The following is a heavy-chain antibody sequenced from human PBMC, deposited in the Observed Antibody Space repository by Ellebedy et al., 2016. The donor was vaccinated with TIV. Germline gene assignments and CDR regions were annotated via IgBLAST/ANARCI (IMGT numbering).Heavy chain of an antibody. Sequence: GESLKISXAASGFTFSSYSMHWVRQPPGKGLVWVSRISSDGRDTTYADSVRGRFTVSRDNTKSTLYLQMNSLSAEDTAVYFCARDCPTSCFVDYWGQGTLVTVSS. J-gene: IGHJ4*02. CDR3: ARDCPTSCFVDY. V-gene: IGHV3-74*03. CDR1: GFTFSSYS. CDR2: ISSDGRDT. D-gene: IGHD2-2*01.